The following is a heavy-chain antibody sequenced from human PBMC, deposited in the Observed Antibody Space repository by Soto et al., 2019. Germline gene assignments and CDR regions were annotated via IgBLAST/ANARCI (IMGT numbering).Heavy chain of an antibody. J-gene: IGHJ4*02. CDR3: ARLSRSSGWSPIDY. CDR1: GYSFINYW. V-gene: IGHV5-10-1*01. D-gene: IGHD6-19*01. Sequence: GESLKISCKVSGYSFINYWISWVRQMPGKGLEWMGRIDASDSYAIYSPSFQGHVTISADKSINTAYLQWSSLKASDTAMYYCARLSRSSGWSPIDYWGQGTLVTVSS. CDR2: IDASDSYA.